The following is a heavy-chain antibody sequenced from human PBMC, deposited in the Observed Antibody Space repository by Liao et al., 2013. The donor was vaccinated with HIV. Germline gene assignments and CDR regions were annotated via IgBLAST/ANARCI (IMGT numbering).Heavy chain of an antibody. Sequence: QLQLQESGPGLVKPSQTLSLTCAVSGGSFSGYFWSWIRQPPGKGLEWIGEINHSGSTNYNPSLKSRVTISVGTSKNQFSLNLRSVTAADTAVYFCARESPETSPHYYYYMDVWGKGTTVTVSS. CDR3: ARESPETSPHYYYYMDV. CDR2: INHSGST. CDR1: GGSFSGYF. V-gene: IGHV4-34*09. J-gene: IGHJ6*03.